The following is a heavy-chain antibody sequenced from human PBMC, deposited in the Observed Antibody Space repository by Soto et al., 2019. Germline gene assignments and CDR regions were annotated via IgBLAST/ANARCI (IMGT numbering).Heavy chain of an antibody. V-gene: IGHV3-21*01. CDR2: ISSSSSYI. CDR1: GFTFSSYS. CDR3: ARRGEAGLAEYFQH. J-gene: IGHJ1*01. D-gene: IGHD3-16*01. Sequence: PGGSLSLSCAASGFTFSSYSMNWVRQAPGKGLEWVSSISSSSSYIYYADSVKGRFTISRDNAKNSLYLQMNSLRAEDTAVYYCARRGEAGLAEYFQHWGQGTLVTVSS.